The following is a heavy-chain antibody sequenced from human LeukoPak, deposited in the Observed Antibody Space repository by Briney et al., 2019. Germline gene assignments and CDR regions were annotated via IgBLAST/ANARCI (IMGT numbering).Heavy chain of an antibody. CDR3: ATHGRGYSSSWYVRYFDY. CDR2: ISGSGGST. D-gene: IGHD6-13*01. Sequence: PGGSLRLPCAASGFTFSTFAVIWVRQPPGKGLEWVSAISGSGGSTYYADSVKGRFTISRDNSKNTLYLQMNSLRAEDTAVYYCATHGRGYSSSWYVRYFDYWGQGTLVTVSS. V-gene: IGHV3-23*01. J-gene: IGHJ4*02. CDR1: GFTFSTFA.